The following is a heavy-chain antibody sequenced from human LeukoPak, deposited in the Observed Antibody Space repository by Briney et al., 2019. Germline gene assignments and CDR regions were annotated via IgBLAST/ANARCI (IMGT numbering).Heavy chain of an antibody. V-gene: IGHV3-30*18. Sequence: GGSLRLSCAASGFTFRSYGMHWVRQAPGKGLEWVAVISFDGSNKYYADSVKGRFTISRDDSKNTLYLQMNNLRVEDTAVYYCAKDYRSWFLDYWGQGTLVTVSS. CDR2: ISFDGSNK. CDR1: GFTFRSYG. CDR3: AKDYRSWFLDY. J-gene: IGHJ4*02. D-gene: IGHD6-13*01.